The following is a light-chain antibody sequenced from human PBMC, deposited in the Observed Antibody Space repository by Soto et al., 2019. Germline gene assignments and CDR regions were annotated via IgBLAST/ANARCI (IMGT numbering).Light chain of an antibody. Sequence: EIVMTQSPATLSVSPGERATLSYRASQSVSSNLAWYQQKPGQAPRLLIYGASTRATGIPARFSGSGSGTEFTLTISSLQSEDFAAYYCQQYNNWPWTFGQGTKVEIK. CDR2: GAS. CDR3: QQYNNWPWT. CDR1: QSVSSN. J-gene: IGKJ1*01. V-gene: IGKV3-15*01.